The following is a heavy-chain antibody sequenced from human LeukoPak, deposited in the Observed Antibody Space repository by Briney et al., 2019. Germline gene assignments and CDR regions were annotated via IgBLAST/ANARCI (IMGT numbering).Heavy chain of an antibody. CDR2: ISDSGGST. V-gene: IGHV3-23*01. J-gene: IGHJ4*02. CDR3: ARIRGGSAAHPFDY. CDR1: GFTFSSCA. Sequence: GGSLRLSCAASGFTFSSCAMSWVRQTPGKGLEWVSGISDSGGSTYYADSVKGRFTISRDNSKNTLYLQMNNLRAEDTALYYCARIRGGSAAHPFDYWGQGALVTVSS. D-gene: IGHD3-10*01.